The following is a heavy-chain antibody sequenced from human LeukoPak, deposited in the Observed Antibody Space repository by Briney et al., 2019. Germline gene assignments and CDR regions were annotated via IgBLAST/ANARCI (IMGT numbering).Heavy chain of an antibody. V-gene: IGHV3-13*01. J-gene: IGHJ4*02. CDR2: IGTAGDT. D-gene: IGHD3-22*01. Sequence: PGGSLRLSCAASGFTFSSYDMHWVRQATGKGLEWVSAIGTAGDTYYPGSMKGRFTISRENAKNSLYLQMNSLRAGDTAVYYCARTRESSAHSYFDYWGQGTLVTVSS. CDR3: ARTRESSAHSYFDY. CDR1: GFTFSSYD.